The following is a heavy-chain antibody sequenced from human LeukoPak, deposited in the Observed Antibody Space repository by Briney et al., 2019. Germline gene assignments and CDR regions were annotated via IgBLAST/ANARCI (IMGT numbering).Heavy chain of an antibody. J-gene: IGHJ4*02. CDR2: ISGSGGST. CDR1: GFTFSSYA. Sequence: GGSLRLSCAASGFTFSSYAMSWVRQAPGKGLEWVSAISGSGGSTYYADSVKGRFTISRDNSKNTLYLQMNSLRAKDTAVYYCARGVYIAAAQYGYWGQGTLVTVSS. V-gene: IGHV3-23*01. CDR3: ARGVYIAAAQYGY. D-gene: IGHD6-13*01.